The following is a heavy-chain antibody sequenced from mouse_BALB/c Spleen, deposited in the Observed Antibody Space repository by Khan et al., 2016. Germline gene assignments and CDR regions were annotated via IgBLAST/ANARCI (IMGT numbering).Heavy chain of an antibody. J-gene: IGHJ2*01. CDR2: IYPSDNYT. Sequence: QVQLQQSGAELVRPGASVKLSCKASGYTFTSYWINWVKQRPGQGLEWIGNIYPSDNYTNYNQKFKDKATLTVAKSSSTAYMQLSSPTSEDCAVDDGTRCGDVYFDYWGQGTTLTVSS. CDR3: TRCGDVYFDY. V-gene: IGHV1-69*02. CDR1: GYTFTSYW. D-gene: IGHD3-3*01.